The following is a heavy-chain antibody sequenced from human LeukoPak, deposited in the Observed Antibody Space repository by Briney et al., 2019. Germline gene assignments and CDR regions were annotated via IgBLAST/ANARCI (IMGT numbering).Heavy chain of an antibody. CDR1: GYRFTYYW. CDR2: IDSGDSDT. J-gene: IGHJ5*02. CDR3: ARHLRLWQNWFDP. V-gene: IGHV5-51*01. D-gene: IGHD5-18*01. Sequence: GESLHISCNCSGYRFTYYWIGWVRQMPGKGADWMGMIDSGDSDTRYSPSCQGQGTISADKSISTAYRQWSRLKASDTAMYYCARHLRLWQNWFDPWGEGTLVTVSS.